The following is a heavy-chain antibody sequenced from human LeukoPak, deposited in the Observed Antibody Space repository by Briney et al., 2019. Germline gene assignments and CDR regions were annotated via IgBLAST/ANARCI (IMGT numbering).Heavy chain of an antibody. CDR1: GGSFSGYY. CDR2: INHSGST. Sequence: SETLSLTCAVYGGSFSGYYWSWIRQPPGKGLEWIGEINHSGSTNYNPSLKSRVTISVDTSKNQFSLKLSSVTAADTAVYYCARALRGYSYSHGDYWGQGTLVTVSS. D-gene: IGHD5-18*01. CDR3: ARALRGYSYSHGDY. V-gene: IGHV4-34*01. J-gene: IGHJ4*02.